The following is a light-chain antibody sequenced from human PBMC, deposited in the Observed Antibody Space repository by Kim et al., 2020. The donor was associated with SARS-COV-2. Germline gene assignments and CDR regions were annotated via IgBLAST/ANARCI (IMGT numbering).Light chain of an antibody. CDR1: QSVSAH. CDR3: QQRSDWPLT. V-gene: IGKV3-11*01. J-gene: IGKJ4*01. Sequence: LSPGERATLYCRASQSVSAHLGWYQHKPGQAPRLLIYDASNRATGIPARFSGSGSGTEFTLTISSLEPEDSAVYYCQQRSDWPLTFGGGTKVDIK. CDR2: DAS.